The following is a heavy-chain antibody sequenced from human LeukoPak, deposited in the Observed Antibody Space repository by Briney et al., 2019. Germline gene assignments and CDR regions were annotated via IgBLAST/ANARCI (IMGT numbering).Heavy chain of an antibody. Sequence: ASVKVSCKASGYSFTSFDINWVRQASGQGLEWMGWMNPNSGNTGYVEKFQGRVSMTRNTSINTAYMELSSLRSDDTAIYYCARLTRYYYGMDVWGQGTTVTVSS. D-gene: IGHD1-14*01. CDR2: MNPNSGNT. V-gene: IGHV1-8*01. J-gene: IGHJ6*02. CDR3: ARLTRYYYGMDV. CDR1: GYSFTSFD.